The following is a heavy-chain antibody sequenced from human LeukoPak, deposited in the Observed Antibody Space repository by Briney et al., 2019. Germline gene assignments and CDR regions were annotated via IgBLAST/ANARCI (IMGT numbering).Heavy chain of an antibody. D-gene: IGHD6-19*01. V-gene: IGHV4-38-2*02. CDR2: IYHSGST. CDR1: GYSISSGYY. Sequence: PSETLSLTCTVSGYSISSGYYWGWIRQPPGKGLEWIGSIYHSGSTYYNPSLKSRVTISVDTSKNQFSLKLSSVTAADTAVYYCARVSGAVAGSFDYWGQGTLVTVSS. CDR3: ARVSGAVAGSFDY. J-gene: IGHJ4*02.